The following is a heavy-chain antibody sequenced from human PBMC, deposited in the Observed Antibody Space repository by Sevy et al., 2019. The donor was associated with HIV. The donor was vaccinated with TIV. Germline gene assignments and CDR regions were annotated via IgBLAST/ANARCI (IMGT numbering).Heavy chain of an antibody. D-gene: IGHD1-26*01. V-gene: IGHV3-21*01. Sequence: GGSPRLSCVVSGFTPFTFSSYWMHWVRQAPGEGLEWISSISSSGVYEYYADSVRGRFTISRDNAKNSLSLQMNGLRVEETGVYYCARVPDSGGRGRADYWGQGTRVTVSS. CDR1: GFTPFTFSSYW. CDR3: ARVPDSGGRGRADY. CDR2: ISSSGVYE. J-gene: IGHJ4*02.